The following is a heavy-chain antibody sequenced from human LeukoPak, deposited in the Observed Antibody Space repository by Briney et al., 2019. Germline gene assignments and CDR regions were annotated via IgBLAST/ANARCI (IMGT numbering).Heavy chain of an antibody. Sequence: ASVKVSCKASGGTFSSYAISWVRQAPGQGLEWMGGIIPIFGTANYAQKFQGRVTITADESTSTAYMELSSLRSEDTAVYYCARLKVAAVEGPSGWFDPWGQGTPVTVSS. CDR3: ARLKVAAVEGPSGWFDP. J-gene: IGHJ5*02. D-gene: IGHD2-2*01. V-gene: IGHV1-69*13. CDR2: IIPIFGTA. CDR1: GGTFSSYA.